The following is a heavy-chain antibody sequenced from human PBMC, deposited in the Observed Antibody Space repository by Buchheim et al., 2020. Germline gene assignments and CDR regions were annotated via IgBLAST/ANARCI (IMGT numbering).Heavy chain of an antibody. Sequence: EVQLVESGGGLVQPGGSLRLSCAGSGFIFSSHWMHWVRQAPGKGLMWVSGINSDGSFTTYADSVKGRFTISRDNAKNTLYLKMNSLRAEDTAVYYCVRGYDTWGQGTL. D-gene: IGHD3-9*01. CDR2: INSDGSFT. CDR1: GFIFSSHW. CDR3: VRGYDT. V-gene: IGHV3-74*01. J-gene: IGHJ5*02.